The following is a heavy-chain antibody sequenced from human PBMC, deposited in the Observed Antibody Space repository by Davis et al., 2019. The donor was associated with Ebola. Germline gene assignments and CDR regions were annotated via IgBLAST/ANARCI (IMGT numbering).Heavy chain of an antibody. CDR3: TSTTVTSDY. J-gene: IGHJ4*02. V-gene: IGHV3-73*01. CDR1: GLTFSGSG. Sequence: GESLKISCAASGLTFSGSGMHWVRQASGKGLEWVGRIRSKANSYATAYAASVKGRFTISRDDSKNTAYLQMNSLKTEDTAVYYCTSTTVTSDYWGQGTLVTVSS. CDR2: IRSKANSYAT. D-gene: IGHD4-17*01.